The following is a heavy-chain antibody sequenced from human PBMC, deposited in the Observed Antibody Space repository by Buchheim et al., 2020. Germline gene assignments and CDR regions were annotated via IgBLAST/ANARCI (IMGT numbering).Heavy chain of an antibody. D-gene: IGHD4-17*01. CDR1: GFTFSSYS. CDR3: ARDGPEIDYGDGHYYGMDV. CDR2: ISSSSSTI. V-gene: IGHV3-48*01. J-gene: IGHJ6*02. Sequence: EVQLVESGGGLVQPGGSLRLSCAASGFTFSSYSMNWVRQAPGKGLEWVSYISSSSSTIYYADSVKVRFTISRDNAKNSLYLQMNSLRAEDTAVYYCARDGPEIDYGDGHYYGMDVWGQGTT.